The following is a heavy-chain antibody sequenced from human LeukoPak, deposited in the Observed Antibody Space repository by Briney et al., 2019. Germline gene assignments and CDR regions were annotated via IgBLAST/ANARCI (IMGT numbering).Heavy chain of an antibody. J-gene: IGHJ4*02. CDR2: ISSSSSYI. CDR3: ARDPPYSSGWYTWLDDY. V-gene: IGHV3-21*01. D-gene: IGHD6-19*01. CDR1: GFTFSSYS. Sequence: GGSLRLSCAASGFTFSSYSMNWVRQAPGKGLEWVSSISSSSSYIYYADSVKGRFTISRDNAKNSLYLQMNSLRAEDTAVYYCARDPPYSSGWYTWLDDYWGQGTLVAVSS.